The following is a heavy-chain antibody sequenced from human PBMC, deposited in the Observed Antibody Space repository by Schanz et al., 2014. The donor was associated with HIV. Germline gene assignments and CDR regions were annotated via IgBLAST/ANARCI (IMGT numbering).Heavy chain of an antibody. CDR1: GFSFRTFG. CDR2: IYYDGTNK. CDR3: ARWFQGFDY. J-gene: IGHJ4*02. Sequence: QVQLVESGGGVVQPGRSLRLSCVASGFSFRTFGMHWVRQAPGKGLEWVALIYYDGTNKYYTDSVKGRFTISRDNSKNTLYLQMNSLRAEDTSVYYCARWFQGFDYWGQGTLVTVSS. D-gene: IGHD3-10*01. V-gene: IGHV3-33*01.